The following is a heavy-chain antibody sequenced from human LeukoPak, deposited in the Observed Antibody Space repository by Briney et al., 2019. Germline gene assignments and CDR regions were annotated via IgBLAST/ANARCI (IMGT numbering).Heavy chain of an antibody. V-gene: IGHV3-30*19. D-gene: IGHD2-21*02. J-gene: IGHJ4*02. Sequence: GGSLRLSCAASGFTFSSYGMHWVRQAPGRGLEWVALIRYDENNKYYADSVKGRFTISRDNSKNTLYLQMNSLRAEDTAIYYCARTAQLDYWGQGTLVTVSS. CDR1: GFTFSSYG. CDR3: ARTAQLDY. CDR2: IRYDENNK.